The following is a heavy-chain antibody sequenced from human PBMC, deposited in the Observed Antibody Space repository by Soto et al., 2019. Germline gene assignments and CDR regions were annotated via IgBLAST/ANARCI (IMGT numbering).Heavy chain of an antibody. CDR1: GFTLSSYH. Sequence: PGGSLSLSCAASGFTLSSYHMDWVRQAPGKGLEWVSYININSGTIHYADSVKGRFTISRDNAKNSLYLQMNSLRDEDTAVYYCARDVPDSSGYYSSDWGQGTLVTVYS. CDR3: ARDVPDSSGYYSSD. CDR2: ININSGTI. V-gene: IGHV3-48*02. D-gene: IGHD3-22*01. J-gene: IGHJ4*02.